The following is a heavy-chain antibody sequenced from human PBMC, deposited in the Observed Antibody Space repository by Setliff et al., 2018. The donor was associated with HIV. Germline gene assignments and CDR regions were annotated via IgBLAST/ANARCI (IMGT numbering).Heavy chain of an antibody. CDR3: VRGVTRDISGYYRDEYFQH. D-gene: IGHD3-22*01. CDR1: GYRFNTYG. Sequence: ASVKVSCKASGYRFNTYGISWVRQAPGQGLEWMGWISPYNGDTRFAQSLQGRVTLTTDTSTNTAYMEMRTLRSDDTAVYYCVRGVTRDISGYYRDEYFQHLGQGTPVTVSS. J-gene: IGHJ1*01. V-gene: IGHV1-18*01. CDR2: ISPYNGDT.